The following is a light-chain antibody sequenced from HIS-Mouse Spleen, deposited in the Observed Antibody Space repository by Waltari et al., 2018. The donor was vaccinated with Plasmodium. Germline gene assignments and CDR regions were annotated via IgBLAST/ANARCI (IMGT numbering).Light chain of an antibody. J-gene: IGLJ3*02. Sequence: SYELTQPSSVSVSPGQTARITCSGDVLAKKYARGFQQKPGQAPVLGIYKDSERHSGIPERFSGSSSGTTVTLTISGAQVEDEADYYCYSAADNNRVFGGGTKLTVL. V-gene: IGLV3-27*01. CDR1: VLAKKY. CDR2: KDS. CDR3: YSAADNNRV.